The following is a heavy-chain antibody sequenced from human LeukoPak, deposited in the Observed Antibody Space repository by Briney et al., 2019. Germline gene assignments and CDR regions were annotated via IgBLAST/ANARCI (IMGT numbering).Heavy chain of an antibody. CDR1: GYTFSNYG. D-gene: IGHD5-12*01. CDR2: ISAYTGDP. V-gene: IGHV1-18*01. J-gene: IGHJ5*02. Sequence: ASVKVTCKASGYTFSNYGIHWLRQAPGQGLEWMGWISAYTGDPNYPQNLQGRVIMTTDTSTSTAYLELRSLRSEDTAVYYCARDSNPQGSSVMGGYNLWGQGTLVTVSS. CDR3: ARDSNPQGSSVMGGYNL.